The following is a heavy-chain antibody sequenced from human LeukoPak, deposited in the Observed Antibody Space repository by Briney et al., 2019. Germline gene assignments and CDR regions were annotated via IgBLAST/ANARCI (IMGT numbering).Heavy chain of an antibody. CDR2: ISSSGTTI. CDR1: GFRFSSYD. D-gene: IGHD3-22*01. CDR3: ARDHYYDSAFDY. J-gene: IGHJ4*02. Sequence: QPGGSLRLSCAASGFRFSSYDMNWVRQAPGKWLEWVAYISSSGTTIYYADSVKGRFTISRDNAQNSLYLHMNSLRAEDTAVYYCARDHYYDSAFDYWGQGTLVTVSS. V-gene: IGHV3-48*03.